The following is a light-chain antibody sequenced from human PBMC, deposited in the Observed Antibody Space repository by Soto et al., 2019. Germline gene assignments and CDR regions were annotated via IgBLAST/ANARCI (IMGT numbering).Light chain of an antibody. J-gene: IGKJ5*01. V-gene: IGKV1-39*01. CDR1: QSISTY. Sequence: DIQMTQSPSSLSASVGNRVTITCRASQSISTYLNWYQKKPGKAPNLLIYDASRLQSGVPSRFSGSGGGTDFTLSISSVQPEDFATYFCQQSYIDPITFGQGTRLEI. CDR3: QQSYIDPIT. CDR2: DAS.